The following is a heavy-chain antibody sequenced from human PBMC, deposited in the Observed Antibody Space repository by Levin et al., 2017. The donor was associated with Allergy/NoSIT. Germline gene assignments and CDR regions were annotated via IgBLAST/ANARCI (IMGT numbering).Heavy chain of an antibody. Sequence: GGSLRLSCEASGFTFSSYSMNWVRQAPGKGLEWVSYISSSSTTIYYADSVQGRFTISRDNAKNSLYLQMNSLRAEDTAVYYCARERGGYCSGGSCSYVFDYWGQGTLVTVSS. CDR3: ARERGGYCSGGSCSYVFDY. D-gene: IGHD2-15*01. J-gene: IGHJ4*02. V-gene: IGHV3-48*01. CDR2: ISSSSTTI. CDR1: GFTFSSYS.